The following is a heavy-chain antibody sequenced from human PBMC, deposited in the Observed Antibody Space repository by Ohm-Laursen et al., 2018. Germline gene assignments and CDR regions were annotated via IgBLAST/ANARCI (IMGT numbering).Heavy chain of an antibody. J-gene: IGHJ3*01. Sequence: SDTLSLTCAVYGGSFSGYYWSWIRQPPGKGLEWIGEINHSGSTNYNPSLKSRVTISVDTSRNHFSLGLTSVTAADTAVYYCAREYSDDGGYRYDAFDVWGHGTVVTVSS. CDR2: INHSGST. V-gene: IGHV4-34*01. D-gene: IGHD2-15*01. CDR1: GGSFSGYY. CDR3: AREYSDDGGYRYDAFDV.